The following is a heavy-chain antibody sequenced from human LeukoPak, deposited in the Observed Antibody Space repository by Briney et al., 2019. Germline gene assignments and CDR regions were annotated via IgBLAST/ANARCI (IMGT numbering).Heavy chain of an antibody. D-gene: IGHD2-21*01. V-gene: IGHV3-30*18. CDR3: AKDPGAVVVQAYYLDH. CDR1: GFRFRNFG. J-gene: IGHJ4*02. CDR2: ISHDGTNT. Sequence: PGTSLRLSCVDSGFRFRNFGMHWVRQAPGKGLEWVAVISHDGTNTYHADSVRGRFTISRDNSKNTLYLQMNSLRPEDTAVYYCAKDPGAVVVQAYYLDHWSQGTLVTVSS.